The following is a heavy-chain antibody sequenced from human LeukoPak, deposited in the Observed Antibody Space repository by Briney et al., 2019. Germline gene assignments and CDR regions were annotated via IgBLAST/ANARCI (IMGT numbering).Heavy chain of an antibody. J-gene: IGHJ4*02. Sequence: PGGSLRLSCAASGFTFSSYHMNWVRRAPGKGLEWVSSISSSSNYIYYADSVKGRFTISRDNAKNSVDLQMNSLRAEDTAVYYCARGLCGGDCYDYWGQGTLVTVSS. D-gene: IGHD2-21*01. CDR2: ISSSSNYI. CDR1: GFTFSSYH. V-gene: IGHV3-21*01. CDR3: ARGLCGGDCYDY.